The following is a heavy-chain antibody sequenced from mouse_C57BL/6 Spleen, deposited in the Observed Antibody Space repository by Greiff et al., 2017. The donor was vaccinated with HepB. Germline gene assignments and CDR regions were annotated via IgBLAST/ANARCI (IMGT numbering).Heavy chain of an antibody. CDR2: INYDGSST. J-gene: IGHJ4*01. CDR3: ARGPYYGSFYAMDY. Sequence: EVKLVESEGGLVQPGSSMKLSCTASGFTFSDYYMAWVRQVPEKGLEWVANINYDGSSTYYLDSLKSRFIISRDNAKNILYLQMSSLKSEDTATYYCARGPYYGSFYAMDYWGQGTSVTVSS. D-gene: IGHD1-1*01. CDR1: GFTFSDYY. V-gene: IGHV5-16*01.